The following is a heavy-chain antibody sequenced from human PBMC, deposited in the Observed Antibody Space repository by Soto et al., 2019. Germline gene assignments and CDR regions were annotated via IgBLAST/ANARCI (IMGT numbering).Heavy chain of an antibody. CDR2: IIPIFGTA. CDR3: ARDVGKQ. V-gene: IGHV1-69*01. CDR1: GGTFSSYA. Sequence: QVQLVQSGAEVKKPGSSVKVSCKASGGTFSSYAISWVRQAPGQGLEWMGGIIPIFGTANYAQKFQGRVTITADESXXXAXXXXXXXXXXXXXXXYCARDVGKQWGQGTLVTVSS. J-gene: IGHJ4*02. D-gene: IGHD7-27*01.